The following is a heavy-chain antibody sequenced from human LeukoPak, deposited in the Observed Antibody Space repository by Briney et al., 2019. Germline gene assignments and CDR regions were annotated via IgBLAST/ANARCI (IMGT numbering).Heavy chain of an antibody. Sequence: GGSLRLSCAASGFTFSDHAMSWVRQAPAKGLEWVSSINGNGGGSYYIDSVKGRFTVSRDNSENALYLQMDSLRAEDTAVYYCAKDLDDSSGYPADFDYWGQGTLVTVSS. D-gene: IGHD3-22*01. CDR1: GFTFSDHA. V-gene: IGHV3-23*01. CDR3: AKDLDDSSGYPADFDY. CDR2: INGNGGGS. J-gene: IGHJ4*02.